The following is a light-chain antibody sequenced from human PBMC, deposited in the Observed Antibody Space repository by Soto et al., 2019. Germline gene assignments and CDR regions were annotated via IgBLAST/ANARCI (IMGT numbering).Light chain of an antibody. J-gene: IGLJ1*01. CDR2: DVS. CDR1: SSDVGGYDY. CDR3: GSYPSSPPRYV. V-gene: IGLV2-14*01. Sequence: QSALTQPASVSESRGQSITISCTGTSSDVGGYDYVSWYQQHPGKAPKLLIYDVSNRPSGVSNRFSGSKSGNTASLTIAGLQAEDEVDYYCGSYPSSPPRYVFRPGTKVPVL.